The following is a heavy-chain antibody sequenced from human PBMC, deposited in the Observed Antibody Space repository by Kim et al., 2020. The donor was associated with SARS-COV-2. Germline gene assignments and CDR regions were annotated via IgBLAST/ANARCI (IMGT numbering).Heavy chain of an antibody. V-gene: IGHV1-2*02. D-gene: IGHD3-10*02. J-gene: IGHJ6*02. CDR1: GYTFTGYY. CDR2: INPNSGGT. Sequence: ASVKVSCKASGYTFTGYYMHWVRQAPGQGLEWMGWINPNSGGTNYAQKFQGRVTMTRDTSISTAYMELSRLRSDDTAVYYCARGHVGYYYYYGMDVWGQGTTVTVSS. CDR3: ARGHVGYYYYYGMDV.